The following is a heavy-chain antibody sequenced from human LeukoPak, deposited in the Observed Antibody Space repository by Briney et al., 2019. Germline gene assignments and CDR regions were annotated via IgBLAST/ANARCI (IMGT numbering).Heavy chain of an antibody. Sequence: PGGSLRLSCAGSGFPFSIYGMNWVRQAPGKGLEWVAFIRYDGSNKYYADSVKGRFTISRDNSKNTLYLQMNSLRAEDTAVYYCAKPRPGYSGYDPFDYWGQGTLVTVSS. CDR3: AKPRPGYSGYDPFDY. V-gene: IGHV3-30*02. J-gene: IGHJ4*02. CDR2: IRYDGSNK. CDR1: GFPFSIYG. D-gene: IGHD5-12*01.